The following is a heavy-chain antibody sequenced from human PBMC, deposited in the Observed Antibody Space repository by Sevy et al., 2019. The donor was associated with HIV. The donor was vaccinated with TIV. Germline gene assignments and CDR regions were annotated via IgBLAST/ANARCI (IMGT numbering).Heavy chain of an antibody. CDR2: INSDGSST. J-gene: IGHJ4*02. CDR3: VREGVGGYSYGFDY. Sequence: GGSLRLSCAASGFSFSIYWMHWVRQVPGKGLVWVSRINSDGSSTTYADSVKGRFTFSRDNAKKTLFLQMNSLRVEDTAVYYCVREGVGGYSYGFDYWGQGTLVTVSS. V-gene: IGHV3-74*03. D-gene: IGHD5-18*01. CDR1: GFSFSIYW.